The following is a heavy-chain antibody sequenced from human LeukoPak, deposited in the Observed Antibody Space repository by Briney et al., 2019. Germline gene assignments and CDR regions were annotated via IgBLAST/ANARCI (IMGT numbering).Heavy chain of an antibody. CDR1: GYTFYNYA. CDR2: ISHDGASP. V-gene: IGHV3-23*01. Sequence: GGSLRLSCAASGYTFYNYAVRWVRQAPGKGLEWVSSISHDGASPHYADSVKGRFTISRDNSKNTVFRQMDSLRAEDTAVYFCAKYGSGQLWLLGWYFDFWGGGSLVSVSS. J-gene: IGHJ2*01. CDR3: AKYGSGQLWLLGWYFDF. D-gene: IGHD3-16*01.